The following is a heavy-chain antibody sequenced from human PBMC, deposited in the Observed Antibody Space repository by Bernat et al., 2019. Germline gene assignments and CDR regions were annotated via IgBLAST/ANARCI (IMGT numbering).Heavy chain of an antibody. CDR3: ATFTFGGVPSRYYFDY. CDR1: GGSFSGYY. V-gene: IGHV4-34*01. Sequence: QVQLQQWGAGLLKPSETLSLTCAVYGGSFSGYYWSWIRQPPGKGLEWIGEINHSGSTNYNPSLKSRVTISVDTSKNQFSLKLSSVTAADTVVYYCATFTFGGVPSRYYFDYWGQGTLVTVSS. D-gene: IGHD3-16*01. J-gene: IGHJ4*02. CDR2: INHSGST.